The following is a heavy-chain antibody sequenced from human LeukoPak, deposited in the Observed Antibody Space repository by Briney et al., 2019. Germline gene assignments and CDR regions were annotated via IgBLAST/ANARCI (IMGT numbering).Heavy chain of an antibody. CDR3: ARESLLGGIDY. D-gene: IGHD3-16*01. Sequence: GGSLRLSCAASGFSFSDYAMSWVRQAPGKGLEWVATIKEDGSEGYYVDSVKGRFTISRDNAKSSLYLQMNSLRAEDTSVYYCARESLLGGIDYWGQGTLVTVSS. CDR2: IKEDGSEG. V-gene: IGHV3-7*04. J-gene: IGHJ4*02. CDR1: GFSFSDYA.